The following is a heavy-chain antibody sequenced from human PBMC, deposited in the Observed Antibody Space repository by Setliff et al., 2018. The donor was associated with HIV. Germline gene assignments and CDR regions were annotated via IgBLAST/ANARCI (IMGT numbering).Heavy chain of an antibody. CDR2: IHPNRGGT. V-gene: IGHV1-2*02. D-gene: IGHD3-10*02. CDR3: ARVFGVRQAFDN. Sequence: ASVKVSCKASGYTFSDYFIHWVRQAPGQGLEWMGWIHPNRGGTNYAQKFQGRVTKTRDTSITTAYMELSRLSSDDTAVYYCARVFGVRQAFDNWGQGTLVTVSS. J-gene: IGHJ4*02. CDR1: GYTFSDYF.